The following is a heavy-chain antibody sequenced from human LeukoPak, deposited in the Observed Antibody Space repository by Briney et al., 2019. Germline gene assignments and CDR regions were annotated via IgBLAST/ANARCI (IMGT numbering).Heavy chain of an antibody. CDR2: INHSGST. J-gene: IGHJ1*01. V-gene: IGHV4-34*01. D-gene: IGHD4-23*01. CDR1: GGSFSGYY. CDR3: AREQHGYGGNEEYFQH. Sequence: SETLSLTCAVYGGSFSGYYWSWIRQPPGKGREWIGKINHSGSTNYNPSLQRRVTISVDTSKNQFSLKLCSVTAADTAVYYCAREQHGYGGNEEYFQHWGQGTLVTVSS.